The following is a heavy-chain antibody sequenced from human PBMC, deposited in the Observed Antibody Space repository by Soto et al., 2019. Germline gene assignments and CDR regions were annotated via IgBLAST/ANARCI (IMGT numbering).Heavy chain of an antibody. D-gene: IGHD5-12*01. CDR3: ARADGYKYKMGGFHL. V-gene: IGHV1-69*01. Sequence: QVQLVQSGAEVKKPGSSVKVSCKASGGTFSSDAIGWVRQAPGQGLEWMGGIMGILGTTNYAQKLKGRVTISAGEIGTTADMALRNLRPEDAAVYYCARADGYKYKMGGFHLWGQGTMVTVSS. CDR2: IMGILGTT. CDR1: GGTFSSDA. J-gene: IGHJ3*01.